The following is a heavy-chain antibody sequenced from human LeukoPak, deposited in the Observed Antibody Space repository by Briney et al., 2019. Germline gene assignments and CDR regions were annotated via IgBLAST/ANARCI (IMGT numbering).Heavy chain of an antibody. CDR3: ARGGDSSNWYPGYFDY. J-gene: IGHJ4*02. Sequence: GGSLTLSCSVSGFTFSNYWMHWVRQAPEKGPVWVSRIKSDGSSTRFADSVEGRFTISRDNGKNTLYLQMNSLRADDTAVYYCARGGDSSNWYPGYFDYWGQGALVTVSS. D-gene: IGHD6-13*01. CDR1: GFTFSNYW. CDR2: IKSDGSST. V-gene: IGHV3-74*01.